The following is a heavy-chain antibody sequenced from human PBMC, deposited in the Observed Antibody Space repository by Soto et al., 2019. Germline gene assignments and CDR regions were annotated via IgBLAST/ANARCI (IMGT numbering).Heavy chain of an antibody. V-gene: IGHV4-34*01. CDR1: SGSFSGYY. CDR2: INHSGST. CDR3: AISSPRRRYYYYYYGMDV. Sequence: SETLSLTCAVYSGSFSGYYWSWIRQPPGKGLEWIGEINHSGSTNYNPSLKSRVTISVDTSKNQFSLKLSSVTAADTAVYYCAISSPRRRYYYYYYGMDVWGQGTTVTVSS. J-gene: IGHJ6*02. D-gene: IGHD3-3*01.